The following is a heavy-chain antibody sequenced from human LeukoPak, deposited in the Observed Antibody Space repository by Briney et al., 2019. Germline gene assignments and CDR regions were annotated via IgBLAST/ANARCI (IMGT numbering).Heavy chain of an antibody. V-gene: IGHV1-69*04. D-gene: IGHD2-15*01. CDR3: ARDRCSGGSCYSAY. J-gene: IGHJ4*02. CDR2: IIPILGIA. Sequence: SVKVSCKASGGTFSSYAISWLRQAPGQGLEWMGRIIPILGIANYAQKFQGRVTITADKSTSTAYMELSSLRSEDTAVYYCARDRCSGGSCYSAYWGQGTLVTVSS. CDR1: GGTFSSYA.